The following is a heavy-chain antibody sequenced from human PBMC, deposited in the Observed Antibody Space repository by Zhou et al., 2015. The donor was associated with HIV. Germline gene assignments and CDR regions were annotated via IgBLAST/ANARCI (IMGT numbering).Heavy chain of an antibody. CDR2: IIPIFGTA. J-gene: IGHJ4*02. CDR1: GGNFISYA. CDR3: AIKGSGWLGVFDY. D-gene: IGHD6-19*01. Sequence: QVPLVQSGAEVKKPGSSVKVSCKASGGNFISYAISWVRQAPGQGPEWMGGIIPIFGTANYAQKFQGRVTITADKSTSTAYMELSSLRSEDTAVYYCAIKGSGWLGVFDYWGQGTLVTVSS. V-gene: IGHV1-69*06.